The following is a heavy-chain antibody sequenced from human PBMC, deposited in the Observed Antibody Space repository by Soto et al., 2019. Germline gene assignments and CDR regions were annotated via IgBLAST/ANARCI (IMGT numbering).Heavy chain of an antibody. D-gene: IGHD4-17*01. J-gene: IGHJ4*02. CDR1: GYIFSDYG. V-gene: IGHV1-18*04. CDR3: AKRTSGTTWGESDY. CDR2: ISGYSGNA. Sequence: QVQVMQSGAAEKKPGDSVKVSCKTSGYIFSDYGINWVRQAPGQGLEWMGWISGYSGNANLAQKFQGRVTMTTDKSTRTAYMELRRLRSDDRAVYYCAKRTSGTTWGESDYWGQGTLVTVSS.